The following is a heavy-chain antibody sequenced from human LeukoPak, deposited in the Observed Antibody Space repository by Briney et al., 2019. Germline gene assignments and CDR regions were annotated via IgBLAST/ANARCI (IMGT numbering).Heavy chain of an antibody. D-gene: IGHD4-11*01. CDR1: GYTFNGFD. J-gene: IGHJ4*02. CDR3: ARWMATVTTPDY. V-gene: IGHV1-2*02. CDR2: INPNSGGT. Sequence: SVKVSCKASGYTFNGFDLHWVRQAPGQGLEWMGWINPNSGGTNYAQKFQGRVTMTRDTSISTAYMELSRLRSDDTAVYYCARWMATVTTPDYWGQGTLVTVSS.